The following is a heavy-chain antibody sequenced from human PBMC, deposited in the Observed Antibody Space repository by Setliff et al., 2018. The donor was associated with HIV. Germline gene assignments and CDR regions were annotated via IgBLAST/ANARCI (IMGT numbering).Heavy chain of an antibody. D-gene: IGHD5-12*01. Sequence: ASVKVSCKASGYTFTSYDINWVRQATGQGLEWMGWMSPNSGNAGYAQKFQGRVTMTRNTSISTAYMELSSLRSEDTAVYYCAREDTLVATNVGYYYYYMDVWGKGTTVTVS. CDR1: GYTFTSYD. CDR3: AREDTLVATNVGYYYYYMDV. V-gene: IGHV1-8*01. CDR2: MSPNSGNA. J-gene: IGHJ6*03.